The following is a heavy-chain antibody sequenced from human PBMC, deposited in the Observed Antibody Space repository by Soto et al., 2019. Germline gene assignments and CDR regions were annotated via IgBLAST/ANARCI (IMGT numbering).Heavy chain of an antibody. CDR2: ISWNSGSI. D-gene: IGHD6-13*01. V-gene: IGHV3-9*01. CDR3: AKGDSSSFYYGMDV. CDR1: GFTFDDYA. J-gene: IGHJ6*02. Sequence: EVQLVESGGGLVQPGRSLRLSCAASGFTFDDYAMDWVRQAPGKGLEWVSGISWNSGSIGYADSVKGRVTISRDNAKNSLYLQMNSLRAEDTALYYCAKGDSSSFYYGMDVWGQGTTVTVSS.